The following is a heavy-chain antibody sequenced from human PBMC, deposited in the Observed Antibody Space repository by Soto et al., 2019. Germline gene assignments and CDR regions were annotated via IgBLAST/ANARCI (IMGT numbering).Heavy chain of an antibody. CDR2: IYYSGST. CDR1: GGSISSYY. D-gene: IGHD1-1*01. Sequence: PSETLSLTCTVSGGSISSYYWSWIRQPPGKGLEWIGNIYYSGSTNYNPYLKSRVTISVDTSKNQFSLKLSSVTAADTAVYYCXXXXXGXXXXXXXXYMXVWGKG. V-gene: IGHV4-59*01. CDR3: XXXXXGXXXXXXXXYMXV. J-gene: IGHJ6*03.